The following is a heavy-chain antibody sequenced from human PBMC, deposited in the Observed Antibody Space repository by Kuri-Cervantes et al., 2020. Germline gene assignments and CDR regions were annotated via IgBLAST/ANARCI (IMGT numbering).Heavy chain of an antibody. V-gene: IGHV2-70*04. Sequence: SGPTLVKPTQTLTLTCTFSGFSLSTSGMRVSWIRQPPGKALEWLAHIDWNDDKFYTTSLRTRLTISKDTSKNQVVLRLTNVDPVDTATYYCARFPTVVVPAATVVYYYYGLDVWGQGTTVTVSS. CDR3: ARFPTVVVPAATVVYYYYGLDV. J-gene: IGHJ6*02. CDR2: IDWNDDK. CDR1: GFSLSTSGMR. D-gene: IGHD2-15*01.